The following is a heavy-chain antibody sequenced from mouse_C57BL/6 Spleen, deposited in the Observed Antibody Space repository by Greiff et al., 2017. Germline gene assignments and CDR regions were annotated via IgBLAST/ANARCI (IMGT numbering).Heavy chain of an antibody. V-gene: IGHV1-82*01. J-gene: IGHJ1*03. CDR1: GYAFSSSW. CDR2: IYPGDGDT. CDR3: ARGGYYDYGWYFDV. D-gene: IGHD2-4*01. Sequence: QVQLKQSGPELVKPGASVKISCKASGYAFSSSWMNWVKQRPGKGLEWIGRIYPGDGDTNYNGKFKGKATLTADKSSSTAYMQLSSLTSEDSAVYFCARGGYYDYGWYFDVWGTGTTVTVSS.